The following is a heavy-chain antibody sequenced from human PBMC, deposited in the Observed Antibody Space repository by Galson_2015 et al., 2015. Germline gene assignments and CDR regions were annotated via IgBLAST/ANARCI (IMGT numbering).Heavy chain of an antibody. J-gene: IGHJ4*02. CDR3: ARGLGARPLFDY. CDR1: GFTFSDYY. V-gene: IGHV3-11*01. CDR2: ISSSGGSI. Sequence: SLRLSCAASGFTFSDYYMSWIRQAPGQGLEWVSYISSSGGSIYYADPVKGRFTISRDNAKNSLFLQMNSLRAEDTAVYYCARGLGARPLFDYWGQGTLITVSS. D-gene: IGHD3-16*01.